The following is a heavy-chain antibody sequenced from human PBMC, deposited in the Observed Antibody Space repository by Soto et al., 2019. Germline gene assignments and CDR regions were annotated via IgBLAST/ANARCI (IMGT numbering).Heavy chain of an antibody. CDR2: SSGSTI. D-gene: IGHD3-10*01. V-gene: IGHV3-48*03. CDR3: ARTGGSGVSYYYFAMDV. Sequence: EVQMVESGGGLVQPGGSLRLSCAASGFTFGSYEMNWVRQAPGKGLEWVSYSSGSTIYYADSVKGRFTISRDNAKNSMYLQMDRLRAEDTAVYYCARTGGSGVSYYYFAMDVWGQGTTVTVSS. J-gene: IGHJ6*02. CDR1: GFTFGSYE.